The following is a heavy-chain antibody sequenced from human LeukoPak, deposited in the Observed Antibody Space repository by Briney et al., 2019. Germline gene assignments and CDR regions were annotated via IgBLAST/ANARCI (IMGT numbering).Heavy chain of an antibody. CDR2: IYYSGST. Sequence: SETLSLTCSVSAGSISRYYWSWIRQPPGKGLEWIGCIYYSGSTNYNPSLKSRVTMSLDTSRNQFSLKLSSVTAADTAVYYCAREYHYYDTRGYYYFDYWGQGTLVTVSS. V-gene: IGHV4-59*01. D-gene: IGHD3-22*01. CDR1: AGSISRYY. CDR3: AREYHYYDTRGYYYFDY. J-gene: IGHJ4*02.